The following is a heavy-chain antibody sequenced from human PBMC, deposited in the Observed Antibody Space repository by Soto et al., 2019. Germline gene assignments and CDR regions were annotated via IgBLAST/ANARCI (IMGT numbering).Heavy chain of an antibody. CDR3: AREGIAVALDYYYGMDV. CDR1: GFTFSSYS. Sequence: GGSLRLSCAASGFTFSSYSMNWVRQAPGKGLEWVSSISSSSSYIYYADSVKGRFTISRDNAKNSPYLQMNSLRAEDTAVYYCAREGIAVALDYYYGMDVWGQGTTVTVSS. D-gene: IGHD6-19*01. V-gene: IGHV3-21*01. J-gene: IGHJ6*02. CDR2: ISSSSSYI.